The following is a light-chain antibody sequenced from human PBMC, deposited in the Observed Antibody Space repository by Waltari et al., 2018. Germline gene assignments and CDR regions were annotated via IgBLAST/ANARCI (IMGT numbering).Light chain of an antibody. CDR2: DNN. CDR3: GTWDSSLSAPV. CDR1: SSNIWNNS. V-gene: IGLV1-51*01. J-gene: IGLJ2*01. Sequence: QSVLTQPPSVSAAPGQKVTISCSRSSSNIWNNSVSWYQQLPGTAPKLLIYDNNKRPSGIPDRFSGSKSGTSATLGITGLQTGDEADYYCGTWDSSLSAPVFGGGTKLTVL.